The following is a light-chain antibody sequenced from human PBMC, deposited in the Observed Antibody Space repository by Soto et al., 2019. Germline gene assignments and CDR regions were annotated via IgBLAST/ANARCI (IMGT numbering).Light chain of an antibody. CDR1: SSDVSSYNR. V-gene: IGLV2-18*02. CDR3: SSYTSSSTLV. CDR2: EVS. J-gene: IGLJ2*01. Sequence: QSALTQPPSVSGSPGQSVTISCTGTSSDVSSYNRVSWYQQPPGTAPKLMIYEVSNRPSGVPDRFSGSKSGNTASLTSSGLQAEDEADYYCSSYTSSSTLVFGGGTKLTVL.